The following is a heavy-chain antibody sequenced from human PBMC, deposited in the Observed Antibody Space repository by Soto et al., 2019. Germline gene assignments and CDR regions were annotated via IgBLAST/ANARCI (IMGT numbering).Heavy chain of an antibody. CDR3: AREMVAARGSDYYYYYGMDV. Sequence: GGSLRLCCAASGFTFSSYSMNWVRQAPGKGLEWVSSISSSSSYIYYADSVKGRFTISRDNAKNSLYLQMNSLRAEDTAVYYCAREMVAARGSDYYYYYGMDVWGQGTTVTVSS. CDR2: ISSSSSYI. CDR1: GFTFSSYS. V-gene: IGHV3-21*01. J-gene: IGHJ6*02. D-gene: IGHD6-6*01.